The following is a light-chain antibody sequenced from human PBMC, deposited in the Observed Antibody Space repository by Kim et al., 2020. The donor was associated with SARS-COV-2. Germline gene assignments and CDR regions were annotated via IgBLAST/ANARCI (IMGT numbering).Light chain of an antibody. V-gene: IGKV3-20*01. CDR1: QRISSNY. CDR2: DAS. Sequence: WSPGEKATLSGRATQRISSNYIAWYQHKPGQSPRLLIHDASNRATGIPDRFSGSGSGTDFTLTISRLEPEDFAVYYCHQYIRSPYSFGQGTKLEI. J-gene: IGKJ2*03. CDR3: HQYIRSPYS.